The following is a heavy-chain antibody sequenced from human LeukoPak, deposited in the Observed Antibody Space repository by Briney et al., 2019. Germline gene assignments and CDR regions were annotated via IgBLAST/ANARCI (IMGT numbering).Heavy chain of an antibody. CDR2: FDPEDGET. D-gene: IGHD3-16*01. J-gene: IGHJ4*02. Sequence: ASVKVSCKVSGYTLTELSMHWVRQAPGKGLEWMGGFDPEDGETIYAQKFQGRVTMTEDTSTDTAYMELSSLRPEDTAVYYCGITCGGVMANLPDYWGQGTLVTVSS. CDR3: GITCGGVMANLPDY. CDR1: GYTLTELS. V-gene: IGHV1-24*01.